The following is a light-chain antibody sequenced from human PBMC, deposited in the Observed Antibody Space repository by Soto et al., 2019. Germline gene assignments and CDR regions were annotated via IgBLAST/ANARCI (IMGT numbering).Light chain of an antibody. Sequence: DIQMTQSPSSLSISVGDRVTITCRSSHDIGNHLNWYQQKPGKVPQLLLYSAFTLQSWVPSRFSGSGSGTAFTLTITSLQPEDSATYFCEQRYSVPLTFGGGTKVEV. V-gene: IGKV1-39*01. CDR2: SAF. CDR1: HDIGNH. CDR3: EQRYSVPLT. J-gene: IGKJ4*01.